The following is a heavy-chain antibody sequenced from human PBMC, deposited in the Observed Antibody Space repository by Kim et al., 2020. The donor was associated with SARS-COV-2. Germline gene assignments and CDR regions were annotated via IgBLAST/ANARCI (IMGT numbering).Heavy chain of an antibody. CDR3: ARGWGSRGGVDV. D-gene: IGHD3-16*01. J-gene: IGHJ6*02. Sequence: GGSLRLSCAASGFSFSNYSMTWVRQAPGKGLEWVSYIRSSGNNMYYADSVKGRFTISRDNAKNSLYLQMNSLRAEDTAVYYCARGWGSRGGVDVWGQGTPVTVSS. CDR1: GFSFSNYS. V-gene: IGHV3-21*01. CDR2: IRSSGNNM.